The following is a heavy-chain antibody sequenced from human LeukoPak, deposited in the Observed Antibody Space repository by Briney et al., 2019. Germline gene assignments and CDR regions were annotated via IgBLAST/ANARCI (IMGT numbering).Heavy chain of an antibody. D-gene: IGHD1-26*01. Sequence: ASVKVSCKASGYTFTGYYMHWVRQARGQGLEWMGWINPNSGGTNYAQKFQDRATMTRDTSMSTAYMELSRLTSDDTAVYYCARSRASVGTSTYSDYWGQGTLVTVSP. V-gene: IGHV1-2*02. CDR1: GYTFTGYY. CDR3: ARSRASVGTSTYSDY. J-gene: IGHJ4*02. CDR2: INPNSGGT.